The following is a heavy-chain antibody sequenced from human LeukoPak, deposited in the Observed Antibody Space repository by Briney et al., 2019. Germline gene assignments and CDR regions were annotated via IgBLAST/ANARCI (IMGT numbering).Heavy chain of an antibody. CDR3: AKLGWGEITHDAFDI. CDR1: GFTFSSYA. CDR2: ISDDGSKQ. V-gene: IGHV3-30*18. Sequence: GGSLRLSSAASGFTFSSYAMHWVRQASGKGLEWVAVISDDGSKQYYADFVKGRFTISRDNSKNTVYLQMNSLRAEDTALYFCAKLGWGEITHDAFDIWGQGTMVTVSS. D-gene: IGHD1-14*01. J-gene: IGHJ3*02.